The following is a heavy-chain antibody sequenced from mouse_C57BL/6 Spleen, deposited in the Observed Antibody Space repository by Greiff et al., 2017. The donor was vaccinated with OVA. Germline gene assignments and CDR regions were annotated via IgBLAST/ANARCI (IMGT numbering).Heavy chain of an antibody. CDR3: ARSAYSNYAY. V-gene: IGHV1-22*01. CDR1: GYTFTDYN. J-gene: IGHJ3*01. CDR2: INPNNGGT. D-gene: IGHD2-5*01. Sequence: EVKLVESGPELVKPGASVKMSCKASGYTFTDYNMHWVKQSHGKSLEWIGYINPNNGGTSYNQKFKGKATLTVNKSSSTAYMELRSLTSEDSAVYYCARSAYSNYAYWGQGTLVTVSA.